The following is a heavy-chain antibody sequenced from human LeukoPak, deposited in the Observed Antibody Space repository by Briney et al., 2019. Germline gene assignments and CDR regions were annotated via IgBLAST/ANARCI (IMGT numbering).Heavy chain of an antibody. V-gene: IGHV1-69*05. CDR1: GGTFSSYA. Sequence: SVKVSCKASGGTFSSYAISWVRQAPGQGLEWMGGIIPIFGTANYAQKLQGRVTMTTDTSTSTAYMELRSLRSDDTAVYYCARNGDGSHPDYWGQGTLVTVSS. D-gene: IGHD5-24*01. CDR2: IIPIFGTA. CDR3: ARNGDGSHPDY. J-gene: IGHJ4*02.